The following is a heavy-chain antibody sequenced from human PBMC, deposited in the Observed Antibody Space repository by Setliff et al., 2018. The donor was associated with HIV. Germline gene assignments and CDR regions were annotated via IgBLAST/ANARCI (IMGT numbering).Heavy chain of an antibody. D-gene: IGHD1-26*01. CDR3: ARASGGNSVENGFDI. CDR1: GYTFTTNY. Sequence: ASVKVSCKASGYTFTTNYIHWARQAPGQGLEWMGWISNYNGNTNYAQKFHGRVTMTTDTSTRTAYMEMRGLTYDDTAVYYCARASGGNSVENGFDIWGQGTMVTVSS. V-gene: IGHV1-18*04. CDR2: ISNYNGNT. J-gene: IGHJ3*02.